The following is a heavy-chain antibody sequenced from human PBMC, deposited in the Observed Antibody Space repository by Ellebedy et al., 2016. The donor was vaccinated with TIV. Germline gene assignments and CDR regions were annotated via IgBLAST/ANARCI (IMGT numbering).Heavy chain of an antibody. Sequence: GESLKISXAASEFTFSTSWMSWVRQAPGKGLEWVANIKQDGSEKYYVDSVKGRFTISRDNAKNSLYLQMNSLRAEDTAVYYCARGLCTSCTETNNWFDPWGRGTLVTVSS. D-gene: IGHD2-8*02. CDR1: EFTFSTSW. V-gene: IGHV3-7*01. CDR2: IKQDGSEK. J-gene: IGHJ5*02. CDR3: ARGLCTSCTETNNWFDP.